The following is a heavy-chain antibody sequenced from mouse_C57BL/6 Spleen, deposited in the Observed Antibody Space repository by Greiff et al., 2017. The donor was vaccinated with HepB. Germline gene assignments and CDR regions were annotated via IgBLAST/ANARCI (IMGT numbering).Heavy chain of an antibody. D-gene: IGHD1-1*01. CDR3: ARNPKRGSSLYWYFDV. Sequence: VQLVESGPGLVQPSQSLSITCTVSGFSLTSYGVHWVRQSPGKGLEWLGVIWSGGSTDYNAAFISRLSISKDNSKSQVFFKMNSLQADDTAIYYCARNPKRGSSLYWYFDVWGTGTTVTVSS. V-gene: IGHV2-2*01. CDR1: GFSLTSYG. CDR2: IWSGGST. J-gene: IGHJ1*03.